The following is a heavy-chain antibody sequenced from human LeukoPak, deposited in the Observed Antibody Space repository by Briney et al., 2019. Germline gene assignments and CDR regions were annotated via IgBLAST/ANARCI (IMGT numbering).Heavy chain of an antibody. CDR3: ARVRGYSYVDFDY. J-gene: IGHJ4*02. Sequence: GGSLRLFCAASGFTFSDYYMSWIRQAPGKGLEWVSYISSSSGIIYYADSVKGRFTISRDNAKNSLYLQMNSLRAEDTAVYYCARVRGYSYVDFDYWGQGTLVTVSS. CDR1: GFTFSDYY. CDR2: ISSSSGII. V-gene: IGHV3-11*01. D-gene: IGHD5-18*01.